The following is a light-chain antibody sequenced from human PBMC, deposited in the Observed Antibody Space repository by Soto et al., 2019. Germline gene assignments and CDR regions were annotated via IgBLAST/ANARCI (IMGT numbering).Light chain of an antibody. Sequence: DIVLTQSPGTLSLSPGDRATLSCRASQSVPRSYLAWYQQKPGQAPRLLIYGTSSRATGIPDRFSGSGSGTEFTLTISRLEPEDFAVFYCKQYGSSITCGQGTRLEIK. CDR3: KQYGSSIT. J-gene: IGKJ5*01. CDR1: QSVPRSY. CDR2: GTS. V-gene: IGKV3-20*01.